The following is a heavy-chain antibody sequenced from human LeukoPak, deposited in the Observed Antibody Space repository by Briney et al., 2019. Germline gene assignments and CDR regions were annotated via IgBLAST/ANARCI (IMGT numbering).Heavy chain of an antibody. CDR3: ARDLSHFFYYYGSGSYFDY. D-gene: IGHD3-10*01. J-gene: IGHJ4*02. V-gene: IGHV3-21*01. CDR1: GFTFSSYS. CDR2: ISSSSSYI. Sequence: GGSLRLSCAASGFTFSSYSMNWVRQAPGKGLEWVSSISSSSSYIYYADSVKGRFTISRDNAKNSLYLQMNSLRAEDTAVYYCARDLSHFFYYYGSGSYFDYWGQGTLVTVSS.